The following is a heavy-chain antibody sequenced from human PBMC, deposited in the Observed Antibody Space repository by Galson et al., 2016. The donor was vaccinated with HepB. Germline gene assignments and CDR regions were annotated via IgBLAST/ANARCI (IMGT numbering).Heavy chain of an antibody. CDR3: ARIPAMVTYWYFDI. V-gene: IGHV4-30-2*01. J-gene: IGHJ2*01. Sequence: TLSLTCEVSGGSVSSAAYSWSWIRQPPGKGLEWIGHIYHSGSTSYNPSLDSRVTISVDRSKNQFSLRLSSVTAADTAVYYCARIPAMVTYWYFDIWGRGTLVTVSS. CDR2: IYHSGST. CDR1: GGSVSSAAYS. D-gene: IGHD5-18*01.